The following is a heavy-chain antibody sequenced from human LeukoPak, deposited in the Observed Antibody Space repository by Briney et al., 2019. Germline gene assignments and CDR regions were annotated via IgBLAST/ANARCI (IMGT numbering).Heavy chain of an antibody. CDR1: GIDVSSNY. J-gene: IGHJ5*02. D-gene: IGHD1-26*01. V-gene: IGHV3-53*01. CDR3: AREVGA. Sequence: SGGSLRLSCTVSGIDVSSNYISWVRQAPGKGLEWVSVTYVSGNTYYADSVKGGFIVSRDNSKNTLYLEMNSLRVEDTGVYYCAREVGAWGQGTLVTVSS. CDR2: TYVSGNT.